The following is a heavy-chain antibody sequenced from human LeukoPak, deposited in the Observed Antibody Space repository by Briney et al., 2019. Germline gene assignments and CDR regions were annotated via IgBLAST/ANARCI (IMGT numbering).Heavy chain of an antibody. CDR3: APYSSSSSPFDY. CDR2: ISSSGRTI. D-gene: IGHD6-13*01. CDR1: GFSFSSYP. V-gene: IGHV3-48*04. Sequence: GGSLRLSCTASGFSFSSYPMRWVRQAPGKGLEWVSYISSSGRTIYYADSVKGRFTISRDNAKNSLYLQMNTLRVEDTAVYYCAPYSSSSSPFDYWGQGTLVTVSS. J-gene: IGHJ4*02.